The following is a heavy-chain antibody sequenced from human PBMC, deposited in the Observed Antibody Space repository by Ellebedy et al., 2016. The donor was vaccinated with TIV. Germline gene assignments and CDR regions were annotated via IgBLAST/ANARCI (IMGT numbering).Heavy chain of an antibody. J-gene: IGHJ6*02. D-gene: IGHD5-18*01. CDR2: IWFNGKDK. CDR1: GFNLDIYG. CDR3: AREGVDTGYGYGMDV. Sequence: PGGSLRLSCVASGFNLDIYGMHWVRQAPDKGLEWLATIWFNGKDKYYEDSVRGRFTISRDTSKNTLYLQMDSLRDDDTAVYYCAREGVDTGYGYGMDVWGQGTTVIVSS. V-gene: IGHV3-33*01.